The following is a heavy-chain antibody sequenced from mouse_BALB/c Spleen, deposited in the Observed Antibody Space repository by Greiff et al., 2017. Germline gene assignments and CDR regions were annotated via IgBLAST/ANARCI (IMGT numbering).Heavy chain of an antibody. J-gene: IGHJ2*01. Sequence: VQLQQSGAELVKPGASVKLSCTASGFNFTDSYMHWVKQRPEQGLEWIGRIDPANGNTKYDPKFQGKATITADTSSNTAYLQLSSLTSEDTAVYYCARSCCGYEGYFDYWGQGTTLTVSA. CDR1: GFNFTDSY. CDR2: IDPANGNT. V-gene: IGHV14-3*02. CDR3: ARSCCGYEGYFDY. D-gene: IGHD1-2*01.